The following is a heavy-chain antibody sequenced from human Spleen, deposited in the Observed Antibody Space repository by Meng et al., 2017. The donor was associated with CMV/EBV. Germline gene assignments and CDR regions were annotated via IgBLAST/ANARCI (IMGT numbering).Heavy chain of an antibody. CDR1: GFTFSSYW. V-gene: IGHV3-21*01. CDR3: ARSGSSSSGLPLY. J-gene: IGHJ4*02. D-gene: IGHD6-6*01. Sequence: GESLISCAASGFTFSSYWMSWVRQAPGKGLEWGSSISSSSSYRYYADSVKGRFTISRDNAKNSLYLQMNSLRAEDTAVYYCARSGSSSSGLPLYWGQGTLVTVSS. CDR2: ISSSSSYR.